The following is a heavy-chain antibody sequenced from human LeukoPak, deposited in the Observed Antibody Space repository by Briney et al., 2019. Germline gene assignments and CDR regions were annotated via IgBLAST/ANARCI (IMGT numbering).Heavy chain of an antibody. CDR2: IIPIFGTA. V-gene: IGHV1-69*13. D-gene: IGHD3-22*01. CDR1: GGTFISYA. J-gene: IGHJ4*02. CDR3: ARTYYYYYDSSGTFDY. Sequence: SVKVSCKASGGTFISYAISWVRQAPGQGLEWMGGIIPIFGTANYAQKFQGRVTITADESTSTAYMELSSLRSEDTAVYYCARTYYYYYDSSGTFDYWGQGTLVTVSS.